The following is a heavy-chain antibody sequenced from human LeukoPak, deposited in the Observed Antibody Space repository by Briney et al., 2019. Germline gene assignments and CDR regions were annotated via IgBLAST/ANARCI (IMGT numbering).Heavy chain of an antibody. CDR1: GGSIGSGSYY. CDR2: IYTSGST. Sequence: SQTLSLTCTVSGGSIGSGSYYWSWIRQPAGKGLEWIGRIYTSGSTNYNPSLKSRVTISVDTSKNQFSLKLSSVTAADTAVYYCARARRDLYYYGMDVWGQGTTVTVSS. D-gene: IGHD5-24*01. CDR3: ARARRDLYYYGMDV. J-gene: IGHJ6*02. V-gene: IGHV4-61*02.